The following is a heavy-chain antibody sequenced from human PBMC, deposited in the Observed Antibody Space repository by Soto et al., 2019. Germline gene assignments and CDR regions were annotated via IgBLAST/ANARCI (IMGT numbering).Heavy chain of an antibody. Sequence: GESLKISCKGSGYSFTSYWIGWVRQMPGKGLEWMGIIYPGDSDTRYSPSFQGQVTISADKSISTAYLQWSSLKASDTAMYYCARSYCSSTSCYVLGSAFDIWGQGTXVTVSS. D-gene: IGHD2-2*01. J-gene: IGHJ3*02. V-gene: IGHV5-51*01. CDR1: GYSFTSYW. CDR2: IYPGDSDT. CDR3: ARSYCSSTSCYVLGSAFDI.